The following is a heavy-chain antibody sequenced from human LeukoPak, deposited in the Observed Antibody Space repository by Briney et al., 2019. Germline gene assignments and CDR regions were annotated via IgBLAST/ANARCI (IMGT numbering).Heavy chain of an antibody. CDR2: IIPNSGAT. V-gene: IGHV1-46*01. J-gene: IGHJ4*02. Sequence: ASVKVSCKASGYPFSVYHMHWVRQAPGHGLEWMGRIIPNSGATTYAQKFQGRVTMTSDTSTTTVYLQLNNLRSDDTALYYCARAPGYSSGWEQNYFDYWGQGTLVTVSS. D-gene: IGHD6-19*01. CDR3: ARAPGYSSGWEQNYFDY. CDR1: GYPFSVYH.